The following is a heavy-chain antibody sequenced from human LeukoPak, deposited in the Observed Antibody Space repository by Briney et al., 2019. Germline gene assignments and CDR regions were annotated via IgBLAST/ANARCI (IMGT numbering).Heavy chain of an antibody. J-gene: IGHJ4*02. D-gene: IGHD2-2*01. CDR1: GGSISSYY. Sequence: PSETLSLTCTVSGGSISSYYWSWIRQPPGKGLEWIGYIYYSGRTNYNPSLKSRITISVDRSKNQFSLKLSSVTAADTAVYYCARGVLLGYCSSTSCPTNIDYWGQGTLVTVSS. CDR2: IYYSGRT. CDR3: ARGVLLGYCSSTSCPTNIDY. V-gene: IGHV4-59*12.